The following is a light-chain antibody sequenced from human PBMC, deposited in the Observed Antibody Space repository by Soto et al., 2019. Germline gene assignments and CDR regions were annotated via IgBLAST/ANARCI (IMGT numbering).Light chain of an antibody. CDR1: SSDVGGYNY. V-gene: IGLV2-8*01. CDR2: EVS. J-gene: IGLJ2*01. CDR3: SSYAGSAPVV. Sequence: QSALTQPPSASGSPGQSVTISCTGTSSDVGGYNYVSWYQQQPGNAPKLMIYEVSKRPSGVPDRFSGSKCGKAASLTVSGLPAEEEDDYYCSSYAGSAPVVFGGGTKVTVL.